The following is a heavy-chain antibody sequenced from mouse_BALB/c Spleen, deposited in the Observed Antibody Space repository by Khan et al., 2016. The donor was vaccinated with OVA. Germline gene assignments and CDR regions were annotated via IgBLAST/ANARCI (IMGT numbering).Heavy chain of an antibody. CDR1: GLSLTNYG. Sequence: QVQLKESGPGLVQPSQSLSINCTVSGLSLTNYGIHWVRQSPGRGLEWLGVIWSGGTTDYHAPFISSMSIIKDNFKSQVLLKMNSLQANDTAIYYGSSPPYYYGYAMDYWGQGTSVTVAS. CDR2: IWSGGTT. J-gene: IGHJ4*01. CDR3: SSPPYYYGYAMDY. V-gene: IGHV2-2*02. D-gene: IGHD1-1*01.